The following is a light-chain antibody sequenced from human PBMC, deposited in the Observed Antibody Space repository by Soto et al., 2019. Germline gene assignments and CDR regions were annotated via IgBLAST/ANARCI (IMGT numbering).Light chain of an antibody. J-gene: IGKJ2*01. CDR3: QQYHIWYT. CDR2: AAS. Sequence: EIVLTQSPATLSLSPGERVILSCRASQSVSINLAWFQQKRGQAPRLLIYAASTRATGIPARFSGSGSGTEFTLTISSLQAEDFAVYYCQQYHIWYTFGQGTELEIK. V-gene: IGKV3-15*01. CDR1: QSVSIN.